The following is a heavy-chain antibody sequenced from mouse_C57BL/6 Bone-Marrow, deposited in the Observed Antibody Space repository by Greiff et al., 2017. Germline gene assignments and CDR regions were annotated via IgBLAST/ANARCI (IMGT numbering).Heavy chain of an antibody. V-gene: IGHV5-12*01. Sequence: DVQLVESGGGLVQPGGSLKLSCAASGFTFSDYYMYWVRQTPEKRLEWVAYISNGGGSTYYPDTVKGRFTISRDNAKNTLYLQMSRLKSEDTAMYYCARAYYSNYEGFAYWGQGTLVTVSA. D-gene: IGHD2-5*01. CDR3: ARAYYSNYEGFAY. CDR1: GFTFSDYY. CDR2: ISNGGGST. J-gene: IGHJ3*01.